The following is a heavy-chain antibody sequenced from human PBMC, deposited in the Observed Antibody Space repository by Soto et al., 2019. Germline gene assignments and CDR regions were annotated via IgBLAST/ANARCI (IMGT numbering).Heavy chain of an antibody. V-gene: IGHV4-31*03. Sequence: PSETLSLTCTVSGGSISSGGYYWSWIRQHPGKGLEWIGYIYYSGSTYYNPSLKSRVTISVDTSKNQFSLKLSSVTAADTAVYYCARGSYSGSYFGADAFDIWGQGTMVTVSS. CDR1: GGSISSGGYY. CDR2: IYYSGST. D-gene: IGHD1-26*01. J-gene: IGHJ3*02. CDR3: ARGSYSGSYFGADAFDI.